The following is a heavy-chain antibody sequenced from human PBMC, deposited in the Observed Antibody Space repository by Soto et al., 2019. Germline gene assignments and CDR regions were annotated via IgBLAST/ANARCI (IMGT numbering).Heavy chain of an antibody. D-gene: IGHD3-3*01. CDR2: ISGSGGST. V-gene: IGHV3-23*01. CDR3: AKRGEEDFWSGRYYYGMDV. CDR1: GFTFSSYA. Sequence: PGGSLRLSCAASGFTFSSYAMSWVRQAPGKGLEWVSAISGSGGSTYYADSVKGRFTISRDNSKNTLYLQMNSLRAEDTAVYYCAKRGEEDFWSGRYYYGMDVWGQGTTVTVSS. J-gene: IGHJ6*02.